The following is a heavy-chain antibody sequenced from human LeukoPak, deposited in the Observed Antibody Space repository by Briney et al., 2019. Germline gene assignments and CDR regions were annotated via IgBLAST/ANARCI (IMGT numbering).Heavy chain of an antibody. D-gene: IGHD2-2*01. J-gene: IGHJ6*02. CDR1: GGSISSYY. Sequence: SETLSLTCTVSGGSISSYYWSWIRQPPGKGLEWIGYIYDSGSTSYNPSLKSRVTISVDTSKNQFSLKLSSVTAADTAVYYCARADCSTTSCPMDVWGQGTTVTVSS. CDR2: IYDSGST. CDR3: ARADCSTTSCPMDV. V-gene: IGHV4-59*01.